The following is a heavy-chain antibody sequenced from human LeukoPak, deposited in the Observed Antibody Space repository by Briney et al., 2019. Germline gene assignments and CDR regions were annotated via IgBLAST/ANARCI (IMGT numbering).Heavy chain of an antibody. D-gene: IGHD2-2*01. J-gene: IGHJ4*02. CDR1: GFAYGDYA. CDR2: IQAKAYGGAT. V-gene: IGHV3-49*04. Sequence: GRSLRVSYSSSGFAYGDYAMSWVRQAPGKGQMWVGFIQAKAYGGATKYAASVNGRFSISRDDSQSIANLQMNDLKTEDTAVYYCTRAPHPRCSSSGCYRDYWGQGTLVTVSS. CDR3: TRAPHPRCSSSGCYRDY.